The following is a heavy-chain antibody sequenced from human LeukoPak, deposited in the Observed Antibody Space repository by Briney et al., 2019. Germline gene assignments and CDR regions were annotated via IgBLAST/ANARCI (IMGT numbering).Heavy chain of an antibody. Sequence: GGSLRLSCAASGFTVSSNCMSWVRQAPGKGLEWVSVIFSGGSTYYADSVKGRFTMSRDNSKNTLYLQMNSLRAEDTAVYYCATSSPSEYYFDNWGQGTLVTVSS. CDR2: IFSGGST. D-gene: IGHD6-6*01. CDR1: GFTVSSNC. J-gene: IGHJ4*02. V-gene: IGHV3-66*01. CDR3: ATSSPSEYYFDN.